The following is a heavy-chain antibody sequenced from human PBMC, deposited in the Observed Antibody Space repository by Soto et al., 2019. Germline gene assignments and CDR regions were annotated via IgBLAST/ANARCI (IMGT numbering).Heavy chain of an antibody. Sequence: XXTLSLPFTVSGGSVSSGSYYWSCIRQPPGKGLEWIGYIYYSGSTNYNPSLKSRVAISVDTSKNQFSLKLSSVTAADTAVYYCARENCSGGSCTFDYWGQGTLVTVSS. CDR1: GGSVSSGSYY. D-gene: IGHD2-15*01. CDR2: IYYSGST. V-gene: IGHV4-61*01. CDR3: ARENCSGGSCTFDY. J-gene: IGHJ4*02.